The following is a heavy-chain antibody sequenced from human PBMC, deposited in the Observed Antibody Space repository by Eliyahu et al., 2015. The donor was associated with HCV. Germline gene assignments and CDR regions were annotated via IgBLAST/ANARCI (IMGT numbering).Heavy chain of an antibody. Sequence: EVQLVESGGTLVQPGGSLXLSCEVSGFTFRXXGMSWVRQAPGKAPEWXSGISAQSDSIYYRDSVRGRFSISRDNGKNTLFLQMDSLRVEDTAVYYCAKLPSVRMVWSHAYFDLWGRGTRVTVSS. J-gene: IGHJ4*02. CDR2: ISAQSDSI. V-gene: IGHV3-23*04. CDR1: GFTFRXXG. CDR3: AKLPSVRMVWSHAYFDL. D-gene: IGHD3-10*02.